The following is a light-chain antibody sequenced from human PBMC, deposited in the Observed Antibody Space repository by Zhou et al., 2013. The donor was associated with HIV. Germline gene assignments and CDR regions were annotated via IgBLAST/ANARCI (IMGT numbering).Light chain of an antibody. CDR2: AAS. V-gene: IGKV1-27*01. J-gene: IGKJ1*01. CDR1: QGISNY. CDR3: LQHNSFVWT. Sequence: DIQMTQSPSSLSASVGDRVTITCRASQGISNYLAWYQQKPGKVPKLLIYAASTLQSGVPSRFSGSGSGTEFTLTISSLQPEDVASYYCLQHNSFVWTFGQGTKVEIK.